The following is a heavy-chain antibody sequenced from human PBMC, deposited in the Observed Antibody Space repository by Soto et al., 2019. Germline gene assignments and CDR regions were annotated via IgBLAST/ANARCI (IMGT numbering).Heavy chain of an antibody. J-gene: IGHJ5*02. Sequence: ASVKVSCKASGYTFTGYGISWVRQAPGQGLEWMGWISAYNGNTNYAQKLQGRVTMTTDTSTSTAYMELRSLRSDDTAVYYCARVKGSGYHNWFDPWGQGTQVTVSS. CDR1: GYTFTGYG. V-gene: IGHV1-18*01. CDR3: ARVKGSGYHNWFDP. CDR2: ISAYNGNT. D-gene: IGHD3-22*01.